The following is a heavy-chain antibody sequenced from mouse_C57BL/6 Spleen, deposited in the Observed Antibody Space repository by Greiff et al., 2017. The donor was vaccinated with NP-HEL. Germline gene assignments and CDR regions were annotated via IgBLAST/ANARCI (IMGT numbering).Heavy chain of an antibody. D-gene: IGHD2-14*01. J-gene: IGHJ1*03. Sequence: VQLKESGPELVKPGASVKIPCKASGYTFTDYNMDWVKQSHGKSLEWIGDINPNNGGTIYNQKFKGKATLTVDKSSSTAYMELRSLTSEDTAVYYCARGTPYWYFDVWGTGTTVTVSS. CDR1: GYTFTDYN. V-gene: IGHV1-18*01. CDR3: ARGTPYWYFDV. CDR2: INPNNGGT.